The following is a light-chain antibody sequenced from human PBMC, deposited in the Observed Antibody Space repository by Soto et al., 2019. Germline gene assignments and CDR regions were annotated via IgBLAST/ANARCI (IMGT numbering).Light chain of an antibody. Sequence: QSVLTQPASVSGSPGQSITISCTGTSSDVGSYDLVSWYQQHPGKAPKLMIYDVSKRPSGVSNRFSGSKSGNTASLTISGXXXXXXXXXYCCSYAGSGTLLFGGGTKVTVL. J-gene: IGLJ2*01. CDR1: SSDVGSYDL. V-gene: IGLV2-23*02. CDR2: DVS. CDR3: CSYAGSGTLL.